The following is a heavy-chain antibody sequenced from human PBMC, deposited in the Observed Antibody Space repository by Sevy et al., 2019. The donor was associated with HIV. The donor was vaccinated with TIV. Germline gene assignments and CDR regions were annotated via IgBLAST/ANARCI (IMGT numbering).Heavy chain of an antibody. Sequence: GGSLRLSCAASGFTLSRTGMIRVRQAPGKGLEWVSGISGSGFSTNYADSVKGRFTISRDNSKNTLYLQMNSLRGEDTAVYYCAKDPDDTYDYGEHSDYWGQGTLVTVSS. CDR1: GFTLSRTG. V-gene: IGHV3-23*01. D-gene: IGHD4-17*01. CDR3: AKDPDDTYDYGEHSDY. J-gene: IGHJ4*02. CDR2: ISGSGFST.